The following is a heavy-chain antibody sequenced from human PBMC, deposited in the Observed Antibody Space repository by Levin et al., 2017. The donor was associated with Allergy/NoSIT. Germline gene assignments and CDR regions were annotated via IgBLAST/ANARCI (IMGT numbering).Heavy chain of an antibody. D-gene: IGHD5-18*01. Sequence: SGPTLVKPTQTLTLTCTFSGFSLTTSGVGVGWIRQPPGKALEWLALIYWDDDKRYSPSLKSRLTITKDTSKNQVVLTMTNLDPVDTGTYFCAHSPVYNYGYGNFDSWGQGTLVTVSS. CDR1: GFSLTTSGVG. CDR2: IYWDDDK. V-gene: IGHV2-5*02. CDR3: AHSPVYNYGYGNFDS. J-gene: IGHJ4*02.